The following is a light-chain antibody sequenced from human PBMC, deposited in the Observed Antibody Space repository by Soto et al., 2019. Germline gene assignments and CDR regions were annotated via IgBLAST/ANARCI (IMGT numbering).Light chain of an antibody. CDR2: EVS. CDR3: CSYATPRL. Sequence: QAVLTQPASVFGSPGQSITISCTGTSSDVGSYNLVSWYQQHPGKAPKLMIYEVSERPSGVSNRFSGSKSGNTASLTISGLQAEDEADYYCCSYATPRLFGGGTKLTVL. CDR1: SSDVGSYNL. J-gene: IGLJ2*01. V-gene: IGLV2-23*02.